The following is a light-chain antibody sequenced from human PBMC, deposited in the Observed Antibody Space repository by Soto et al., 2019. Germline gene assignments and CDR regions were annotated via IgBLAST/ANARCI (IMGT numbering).Light chain of an antibody. CDR2: DAS. Sequence: EIVLTRSPATLSLSPGERATLSCRASQSVSIYLAWYQHKPGQAPRLLVYDASNRATGIPARFSGSGSGTDFTLTISSLEPEDFAVYYCQQRSNWPLTFGGGTKVDIK. CDR3: QQRSNWPLT. CDR1: QSVSIY. J-gene: IGKJ4*01. V-gene: IGKV3-11*01.